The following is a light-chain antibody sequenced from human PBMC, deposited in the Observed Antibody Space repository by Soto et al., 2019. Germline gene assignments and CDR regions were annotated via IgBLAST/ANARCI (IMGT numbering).Light chain of an antibody. CDR3: QAYDSRLSGSV. CDR2: GNS. CDR1: SSNIGAGYD. J-gene: IGLJ2*01. V-gene: IGLV1-40*01. Sequence: QSVLTQPPSVSGAPGQRVTLSFTGRSSNIGAGYDVHWYQQLPGTAPKLLIYGNSNRPSGVPDRCSGSKSVPSASLAITGRQAEDEADYYCQAYDSRLSGSVFGGGTQLTVL.